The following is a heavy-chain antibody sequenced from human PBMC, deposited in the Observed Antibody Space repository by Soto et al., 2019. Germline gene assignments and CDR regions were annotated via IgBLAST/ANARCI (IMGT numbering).Heavy chain of an antibody. CDR1: GFTFSNAW. CDR2: IKSKTDGGTT. Sequence: GGSLRLSCAASGFTFSNAWMSWVRQAPGKGLEWVGRIKSKTDGGTTDYAAPVKGRFTISRDDSKNTLYLQMNSLKTEDTAVYSCTTGILWFGESKDYWGQGTLVTVSS. V-gene: IGHV3-15*01. CDR3: TTGILWFGESKDY. D-gene: IGHD3-10*01. J-gene: IGHJ4*02.